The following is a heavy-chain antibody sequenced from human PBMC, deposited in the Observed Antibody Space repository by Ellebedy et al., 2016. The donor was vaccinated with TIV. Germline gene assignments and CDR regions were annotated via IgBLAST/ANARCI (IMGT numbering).Heavy chain of an antibody. Sequence: GGSLRLXXAASGFTFSSYAMHWVRQAPGKGLEWVAVISYDGSNKYYADSVKGRFTISRDNSKNTLYLQMNSLRAEDTAVYYCASLGGDGYNSDFDYWGQGTLVTVSS. CDR2: ISYDGSNK. D-gene: IGHD5-24*01. V-gene: IGHV3-30-3*01. J-gene: IGHJ4*02. CDR1: GFTFSSYA. CDR3: ASLGGDGYNSDFDY.